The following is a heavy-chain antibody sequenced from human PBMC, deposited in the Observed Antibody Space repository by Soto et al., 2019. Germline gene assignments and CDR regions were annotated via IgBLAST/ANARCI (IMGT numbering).Heavy chain of an antibody. CDR1: VGSFSGYY. V-gene: IGHV4-34*01. J-gene: IGHJ4*02. CDR3: ARDKITGLFDY. Sequence: QVQLQQWGAGLLKPSETLSLTCAVYVGSFSGYYWTWIRQPPGTGLEWIGEINHSGSTNYNPSLKSRVTISVDTSTNQFYLKLTSVTAADTAVYYCARDKITGLFDYLGQGTLVTVSS. CDR2: INHSGST. D-gene: IGHD2-8*02.